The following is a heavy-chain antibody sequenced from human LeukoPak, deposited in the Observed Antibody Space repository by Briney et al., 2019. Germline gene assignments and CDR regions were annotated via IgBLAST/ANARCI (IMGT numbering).Heavy chain of an antibody. J-gene: IGHJ5*02. CDR1: GGSISSGDYY. D-gene: IGHD3-22*01. CDR2: VYYSGST. Sequence: SETLSLTCTVSGGSISSGDYYWSWIRQPPGKGLEWIAYVYYSGSTYCNPSLKSRVTMSADTSKNQLSLKLSSVTAADTAVYYCARPYYYDSRIDPWGQGILVTVSS. CDR3: ARPYYYDSRIDP. V-gene: IGHV4-30-4*01.